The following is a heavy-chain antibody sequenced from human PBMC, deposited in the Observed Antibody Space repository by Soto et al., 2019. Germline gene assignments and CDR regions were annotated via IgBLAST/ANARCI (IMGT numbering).Heavy chain of an antibody. J-gene: IGHJ3*02. CDR2: ISYDGSNK. V-gene: IGHV3-30*03. D-gene: IGHD3-16*01. CDR3: ARERYVWGQAFDI. CDR1: GFTFSSYG. Sequence: GGSLRLSCAASGFTFSSYGMHWVRQAPGKGLEWVAVISYDGSNKYYADSVKGRFSISRDNSKNTLYLQMNSLRAEDTAVYYCARERYVWGQAFDIWSQGRMVTVSS.